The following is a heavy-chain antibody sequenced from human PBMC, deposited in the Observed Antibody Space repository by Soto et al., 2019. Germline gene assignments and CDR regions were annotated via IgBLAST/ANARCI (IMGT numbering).Heavy chain of an antibody. D-gene: IGHD2-8*01. V-gene: IGHV3-9*01. CDR2: ISWNSGSI. J-gene: IGHJ6*03. CDR1: GFTFDDYA. CDR3: AKNVRYCTNGVCYTNYYYYMDV. Sequence: GGSLRLSCAASGFTFDDYAMHWVRQAPGKGLEWVSGISWNSGSIGYADSVKGRFTISRDNAKNSLYLQMNSLRAEDTALYYCAKNVRYCTNGVCYTNYYYYMDVWGKGTTVTVSS.